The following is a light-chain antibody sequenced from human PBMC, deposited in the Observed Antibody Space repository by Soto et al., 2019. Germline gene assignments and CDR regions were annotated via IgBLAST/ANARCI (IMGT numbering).Light chain of an antibody. CDR1: QSISTY. J-gene: IGKJ2*01. V-gene: IGKV3-11*01. CDR3: QQRSNWPRT. CDR2: GAS. Sequence: EIVLTQSPATLSLSPGERATLSCRASQSISTYLVWFQQKPGQAPRLLIYGASSRATGIPARFSGSGSGTDFTLTISSLEPEDFAVYYCQQRSNWPRTFGQRTKLEIK.